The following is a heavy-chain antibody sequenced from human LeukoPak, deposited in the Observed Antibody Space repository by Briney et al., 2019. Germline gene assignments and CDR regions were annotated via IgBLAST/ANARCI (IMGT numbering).Heavy chain of an antibody. CDR1: GFTFDDYA. V-gene: IGHV3-9*01. Sequence: GGSLRLSCAASGFTFDDYAMHWVRQAPGKGLEWVSGISWNSGSIGYADSVKGRFTISRDNAKNSLYLQMNSLRAEDTALYYCAKESATNDAFDTWGQGTMVTVSS. CDR2: ISWNSGSI. CDR3: AKESATNDAFDT. J-gene: IGHJ3*02.